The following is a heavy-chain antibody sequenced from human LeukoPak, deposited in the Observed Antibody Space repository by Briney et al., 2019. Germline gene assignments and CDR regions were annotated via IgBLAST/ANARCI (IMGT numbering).Heavy chain of an antibody. J-gene: IGHJ4*02. CDR2: MNPNSGNT. CDR1: GYTFTFCV. Sequence: ASVKVSCKASGYTFTFCVVYWVRQATGQGLEWMGWMNPNSGNTGYGQSFQGRITMTRDISIGTAYMELSNLTSEDTAIYYCTRGSRGRRDNWGQGTLVTVSA. D-gene: IGHD5-12*01. CDR3: TRGSRGRRDN. V-gene: IGHV1-8*01.